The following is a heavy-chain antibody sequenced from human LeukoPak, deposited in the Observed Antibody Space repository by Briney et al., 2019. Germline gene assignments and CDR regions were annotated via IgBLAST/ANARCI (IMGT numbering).Heavy chain of an antibody. CDR1: GFIFATYK. CDR3: ARDAPESGSYYALAY. J-gene: IGHJ4*02. CDR2: IWYDGSNK. V-gene: IGHV3-33*07. D-gene: IGHD1-26*01. Sequence: GGSLRLSCAASGFIFATYKMNWVRQAPGKGLEWVAVIWYDGSNKYYADSVKGRFTISRDNSKNTLYLQMNSLRAEDTAVYYCARDAPESGSYYALAYWGQGTLVTVSS.